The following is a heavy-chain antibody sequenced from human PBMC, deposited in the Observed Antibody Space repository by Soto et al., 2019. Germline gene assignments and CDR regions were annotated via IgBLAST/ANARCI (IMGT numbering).Heavy chain of an antibody. CDR3: ATSMGVGP. CDR1: GGSISSRGYY. CDR2: IYYSGST. Sequence: QLQLQESGPGLVKPSETLSLTCTVSGGSISSRGYYWGWIRQPPGKGLVWIGTIYYSGSTYYNPSLKSRVTISVDTSKDQFSLKLSSGTAADAAVYYCATSMGVGPRGQGPLVTVSS. J-gene: IGHJ5*02. D-gene: IGHD3-16*01. V-gene: IGHV4-39*01.